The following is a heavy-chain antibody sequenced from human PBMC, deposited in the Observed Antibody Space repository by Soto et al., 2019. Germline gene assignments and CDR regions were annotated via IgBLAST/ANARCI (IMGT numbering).Heavy chain of an antibody. D-gene: IGHD4-17*01. CDR2: ISGSGGST. CDR3: AKRTVGWYFDL. J-gene: IGHJ2*01. Sequence: EVQLLEAGGGLVQPGGSLRLSCAASGFTFSSYAMNWVRQAPGKGLEWVSVISGSGGSTYYADSVKGRFTISRDNSKNTLYLQMNSLRAEDTAVYYCAKRTVGWYFDLWGRGTLVTVSS. V-gene: IGHV3-23*01. CDR1: GFTFSSYA.